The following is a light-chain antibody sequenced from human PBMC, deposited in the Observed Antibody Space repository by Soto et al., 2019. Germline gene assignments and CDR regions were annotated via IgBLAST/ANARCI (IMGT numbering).Light chain of an antibody. CDR1: QSLGTN. V-gene: IGKV3-15*01. CDR3: QHYNEWPLT. J-gene: IGKJ4*01. CDR2: AAS. Sequence: EVVTTQSPATLSVSPGERATLSCRASQSLGTNLAWYQQKPGQAPRLLIYAASTRATGLPGRFSGGGSVTELTLTISRLQSEVFEVYCWQHYNEWPLTFGGGTKVEIK.